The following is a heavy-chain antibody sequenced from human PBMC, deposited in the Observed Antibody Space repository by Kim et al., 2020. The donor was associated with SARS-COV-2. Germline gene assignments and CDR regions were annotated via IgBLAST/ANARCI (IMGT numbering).Heavy chain of an antibody. D-gene: IGHD3-16*01. Sequence: SETLSLTCTVSGGSISSYYWSWIRQPPGKGLEWIGYIYYSGSTNYNPSLKSRVTISVDTSKNQFSLKLSSVTAADTAVYYCARGWGVEMTAEVIFDYWGQGTLVTVSS. J-gene: IGHJ4*02. V-gene: IGHV4-59*08. CDR2: IYYSGST. CDR3: ARGWGVEMTAEVIFDY. CDR1: GGSISSYY.